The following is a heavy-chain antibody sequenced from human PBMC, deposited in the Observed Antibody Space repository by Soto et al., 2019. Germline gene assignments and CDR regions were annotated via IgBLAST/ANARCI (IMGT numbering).Heavy chain of an antibody. CDR2: INPNGGVT. CDR3: ARESGGATATLDYYCFYMDV. J-gene: IGHJ6*03. CDR1: GDSFNDYY. V-gene: IGHV1-2*04. D-gene: IGHD5-12*01. Sequence: QVPLVQSGAEVRKPGASVTVSCRSSGDSFNDYYIHWVRQAPGQGFEWMGWINPNGGVTKYAQKFQGWVSMTRDTSIRTVDMQLSRLRSDDTAVYYCARESGGATATLDYYCFYMDVWGTGTTVTVSS.